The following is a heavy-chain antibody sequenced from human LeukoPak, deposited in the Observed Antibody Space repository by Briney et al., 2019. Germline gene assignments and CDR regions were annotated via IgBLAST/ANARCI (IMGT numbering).Heavy chain of an antibody. J-gene: IGHJ3*02. CDR2: INTDGSST. D-gene: IGHD1-26*01. Sequence: GGSLRLSCTASGFTFGNYAMTWVRQAPGKGLVWVSRINTDGSSTTYADSVKGRFTISRDNAKNTLYLQMNSLRAEDTAVYYCARVEVVGATQGAYDAFDIWGQGTMVTVSS. CDR3: ARVEVVGATQGAYDAFDI. V-gene: IGHV3-74*01. CDR1: GFTFGNYA.